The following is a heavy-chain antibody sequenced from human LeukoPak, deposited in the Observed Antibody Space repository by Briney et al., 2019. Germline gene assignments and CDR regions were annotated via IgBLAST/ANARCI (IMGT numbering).Heavy chain of an antibody. CDR1: GGSIRSYY. D-gene: IGHD2-2*01. V-gene: IGHV4-59*01. Sequence: SXXLXLTCTVSGGSIRSYYWSWIRQPPGKGLEWIGYIHYTCTTNFTPSLRTRVTMSVDTSNNQFSLRLSSVTPADTAVYYCAGEISCRSCADYWGQGTLVTVSS. CDR2: IHYTCTT. CDR3: AGEISCRSCADY. J-gene: IGHJ4*02.